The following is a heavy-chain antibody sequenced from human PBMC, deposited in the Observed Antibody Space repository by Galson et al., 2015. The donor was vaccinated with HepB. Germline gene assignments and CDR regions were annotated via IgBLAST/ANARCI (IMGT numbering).Heavy chain of an antibody. CDR2: IYYSGST. D-gene: IGHD2-2*02. Sequence: ETLSLTCTVSGGSISSYYWSWIRQPPGKGLEWIGYIYYSGSTNYNPSLKSRVTISVDTSKNQFSLKLSSVTAADTAVYYCARVRYYCSSTSCYIDPHFDYWGQGTLVTVSS. CDR1: GGSISSYY. J-gene: IGHJ4*02. V-gene: IGHV4-59*01. CDR3: ARVRYYCSSTSCYIDPHFDY.